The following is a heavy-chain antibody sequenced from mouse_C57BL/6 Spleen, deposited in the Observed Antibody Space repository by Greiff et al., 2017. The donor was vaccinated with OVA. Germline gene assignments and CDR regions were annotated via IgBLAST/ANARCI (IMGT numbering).Heavy chain of an antibody. V-gene: IGHV1-26*01. Sequence: EVQLQQSGPELVKPGASVKISCKASGYTFTDYYMNWVKQSHGKSLEWIGDINPNNGGTSYNQKFKGKATLTVDKSSSTAYMELRSLTSEDSAVYYCARSLPYQAMDYWGQGTSVTVSS. CDR2: INPNNGGT. J-gene: IGHJ4*01. D-gene: IGHD6-5*01. CDR1: GYTFTDYY. CDR3: ARSLPYQAMDY.